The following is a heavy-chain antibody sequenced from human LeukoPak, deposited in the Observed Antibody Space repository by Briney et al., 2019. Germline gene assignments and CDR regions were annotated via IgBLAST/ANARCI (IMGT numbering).Heavy chain of an antibody. CDR3: VRVYYYGSGSNFFDY. D-gene: IGHD3-10*01. CDR1: GYSINSDYY. V-gene: IGHV4-38-2*02. CDR2: ISHSGTT. Sequence: PSETLSLTCTVFGYSINSDYYWGWIRQPPEKGLEWIASISHSGTTYYNPSLRVRVSISLDTSKNQFSLKLSSVTAADTALYYCVRVYYYGSGSNFFDYWGQGTLVTVSS. J-gene: IGHJ4*02.